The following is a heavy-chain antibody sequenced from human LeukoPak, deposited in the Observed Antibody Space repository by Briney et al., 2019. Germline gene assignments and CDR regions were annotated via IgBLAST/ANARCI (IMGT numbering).Heavy chain of an antibody. CDR2: IYYSGST. D-gene: IGHD1-7*01. CDR3: ARWRQTYEGRDWNYVFDY. J-gene: IGHJ4*02. CDR1: GGSISSSSYY. Sequence: SETLSLTCTVSGGSISSSSYYWGWIRQPPGRGLEWIGSIYYSGSTYYNPSLKSRVTISVDTSKNQFSLKLSSVTAADTAVYYCARWRQTYEGRDWNYVFDYWGQGTLVTVSS. V-gene: IGHV4-39*07.